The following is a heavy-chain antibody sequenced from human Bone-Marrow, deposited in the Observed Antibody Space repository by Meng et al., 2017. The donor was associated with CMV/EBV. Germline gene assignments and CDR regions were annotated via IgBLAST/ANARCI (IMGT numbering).Heavy chain of an antibody. CDR2: INHSGST. D-gene: IGHD6-6*01. J-gene: IGHJ4*02. CDR1: GGSFSGYY. CDR3: ARGSGIAARRLPFQQYYCDY. V-gene: IGHV4-34*01. Sequence: SETLSLTCAVYGGSFSGYYWSWIPQPPGKGLEWIGEINHSGSTNYNPSLKSRVTISVDTSKNQFSLKLSSVTAADTAVYYCARGSGIAARRLPFQQYYCDYGGQGTLVTVSS.